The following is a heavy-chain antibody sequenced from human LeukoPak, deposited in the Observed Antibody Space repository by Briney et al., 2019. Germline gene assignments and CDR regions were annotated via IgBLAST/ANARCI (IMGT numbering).Heavy chain of an antibody. J-gene: IGHJ2*01. V-gene: IGHV5-51*01. CDR3: ARFGYSTSLDFYLDV. Sequence: GEFLKISCQASGFTFTNYWIAWVRQMPGKGLEGMGIVHAGDSDARYSPSFQDQVTMSADKSISTAYLQWNSLRASDSAMYFCARFGYSTSLDFYLDVWGRGTLVAVSS. CDR1: GFTFTNYW. D-gene: IGHD6-13*01. CDR2: VHAGDSDA.